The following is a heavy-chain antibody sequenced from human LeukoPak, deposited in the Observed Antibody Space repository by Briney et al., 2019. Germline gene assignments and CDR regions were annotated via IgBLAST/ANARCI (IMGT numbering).Heavy chain of an antibody. Sequence: ASVKVSCKASGYRFSNYGINWMRQAPGQGLEWMGWISDYNGNTNYAQKFQGRVIMTTDTSTSTAYMELRSLRSDDTAVYYCARGFGEWLLSPNWFDPWGQGTLVTVSS. D-gene: IGHD3-3*01. CDR2: ISDYNGNT. CDR1: GYRFSNYG. CDR3: ARGFGEWLLSPNWFDP. J-gene: IGHJ5*02. V-gene: IGHV1-18*01.